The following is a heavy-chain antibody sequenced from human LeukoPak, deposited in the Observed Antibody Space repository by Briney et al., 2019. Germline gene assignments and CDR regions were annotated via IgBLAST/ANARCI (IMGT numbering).Heavy chain of an antibody. Sequence: GGSLRLSCAASGFTFSSYGMHWVRQAAGKGLEWVANIKDDVNEKYYVDSVKGRFTISRDNAKNSMYLQMNSLRAEDTSVDYCAGLAYLAFDMSGQGTIVTASS. J-gene: IGHJ3*02. CDR3: AGLAYLAFDM. D-gene: IGHD2-21*01. V-gene: IGHV3-7*01. CDR2: IKDDVNEK. CDR1: GFTFSSYG.